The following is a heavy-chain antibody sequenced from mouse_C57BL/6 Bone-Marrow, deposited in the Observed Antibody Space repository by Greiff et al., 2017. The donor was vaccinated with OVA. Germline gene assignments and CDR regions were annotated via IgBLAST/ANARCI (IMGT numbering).Heavy chain of an antibody. CDR3: ASSLLRYCSAMDY. CDR1: GFTFSSYG. Sequence: EVMLVESGGDLVKPGGSLKLSCAASGFTFSSYGMSWVRQTPDKRLEWVATISSGGSYTYYTDSGKGRFTISRDNAMNTLYLLMSSLQSEDTSMYYCASSLLRYCSAMDYWGPGTSVTVSS. CDR2: ISSGGSYT. V-gene: IGHV5-6*01. D-gene: IGHD1-1*01. J-gene: IGHJ4*01.